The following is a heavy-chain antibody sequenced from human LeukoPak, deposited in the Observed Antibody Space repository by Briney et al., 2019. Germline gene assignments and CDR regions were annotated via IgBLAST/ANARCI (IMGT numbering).Heavy chain of an antibody. V-gene: IGHV3-66*01. D-gene: IGHD5-12*01. Sequence: GGSLRLSCAASGFTVSSNYMSWVRQAPGKGLEWVSVIYSGGSTYYADSVKGRFTISRDNPKNTLYLQMNSLRAEDTAVYYCARDTRWLQSGFDIWGQGTMVTVSS. CDR1: GFTVSSNY. CDR2: IYSGGST. CDR3: ARDTRWLQSGFDI. J-gene: IGHJ3*02.